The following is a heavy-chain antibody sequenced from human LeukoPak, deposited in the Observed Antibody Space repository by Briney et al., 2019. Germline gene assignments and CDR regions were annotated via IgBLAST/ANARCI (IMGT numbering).Heavy chain of an antibody. CDR3: ARDFKTLYYFDY. CDR2: ISSSSSYI. V-gene: IGHV3-21*01. CDR1: GFTFSSYS. Sequence: GGSLRLSCAASGFTFSSYSMNWVRQAPGKGLGWVSSISSSSSYIYYADSVKGRFTISRDNAKNSLYLQMNSLRAEDTAVYYCARDFKTLYYFDYWGQGTLVTVSS. J-gene: IGHJ4*02.